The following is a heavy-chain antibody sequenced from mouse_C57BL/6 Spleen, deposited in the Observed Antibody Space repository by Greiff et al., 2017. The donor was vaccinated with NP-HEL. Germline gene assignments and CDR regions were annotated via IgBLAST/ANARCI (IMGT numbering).Heavy chain of an antibody. V-gene: IGHV1-76*01. CDR1: GYTFTDYY. J-gene: IGHJ4*01. CDR3: AREGAIFTKDYYAMDY. Sequence: QVQLKESGAELVRPGASVKLSCKASGYTFTDYYINWVKQRPGQGLEWIARIYPGSGNTYYNEKFKGKATLTAEKSSSTAYMQLSSLTSEDSAVYFCAREGAIFTKDYYAMDYWGQGTSVTVSS. CDR2: IYPGSGNT. D-gene: IGHD1-3*01.